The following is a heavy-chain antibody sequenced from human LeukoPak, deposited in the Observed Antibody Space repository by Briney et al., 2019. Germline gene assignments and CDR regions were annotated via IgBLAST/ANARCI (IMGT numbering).Heavy chain of an antibody. J-gene: IGHJ4*02. CDR1: GGSISSYY. D-gene: IGHD6-6*01. CDR3: ARVSLIAARPHFDY. CDR2: IYYSGST. Sequence: PSETLSLTCSVSGGSISSYYWSWIRQPPGKGLEWIGYIYYSGSTNYNPSLKSRVTISVDTSKNQFSLKLSSVTAADTAVYYCARVSLIAARPHFDYWGQGTLVTVSS. V-gene: IGHV4-59*01.